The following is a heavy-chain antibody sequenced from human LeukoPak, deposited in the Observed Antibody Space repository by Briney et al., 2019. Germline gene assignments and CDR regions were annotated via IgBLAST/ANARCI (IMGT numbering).Heavy chain of an antibody. CDR3: ARGGDIVVVTAIDAFDI. V-gene: IGHV4-59*01. Sequence: PSETLSLTCTVSGGSISSYYWSWIRQPPGKGLEWIGYIYYSGSTNYNPSLKSRVTISVDTSENQFSLKLSSVTAADTAVYYCARGGDIVVVTAIDAFDIWGQGTMVTVSS. D-gene: IGHD2-21*02. J-gene: IGHJ3*02. CDR1: GGSISSYY. CDR2: IYYSGST.